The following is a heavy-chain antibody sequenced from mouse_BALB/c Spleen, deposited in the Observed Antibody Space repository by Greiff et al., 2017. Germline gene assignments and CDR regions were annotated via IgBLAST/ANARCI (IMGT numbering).Heavy chain of an antibody. CDR1: GFTFTDYY. V-gene: IGHV7-3*02. J-gene: IGHJ3*01. CDR3: ARDIAGYYGYVIAY. Sequence: EVKLVESGGGLVQPGGSLRLSCATSGFTFTDYYMSWVRQPPGKALEWLGFIRNKANGYTTEYSASVKGRFTISRDNSQSILYLQMNTLRAEDSATYYCARDIAGYYGYVIAYWGQGTLVTVSA. CDR2: IRNKANGYTT. D-gene: IGHD1-2*01.